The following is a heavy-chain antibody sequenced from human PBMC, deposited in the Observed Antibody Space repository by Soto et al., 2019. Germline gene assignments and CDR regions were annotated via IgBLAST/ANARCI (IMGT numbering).Heavy chain of an antibody. CDR3: TTEINYGDYYRDYMDV. D-gene: IGHD4-17*01. Sequence: EVQLVESGGGLVKPGGSLILSCAASGFTFSNAWMSWFRQSPGKGLEWVGRIKSKTDGGTTDYAAPVKGRFTISRDDSKNTLYLQMNSLKTEDTAVYYCTTEINYGDYYRDYMDVWGKGTTVTVSS. CDR2: IKSKTDGGTT. CDR1: GFTFSNAW. J-gene: IGHJ6*03. V-gene: IGHV3-15*01.